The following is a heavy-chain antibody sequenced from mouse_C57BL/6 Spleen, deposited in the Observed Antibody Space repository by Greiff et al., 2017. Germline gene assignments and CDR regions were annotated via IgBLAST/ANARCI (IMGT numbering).Heavy chain of an antibody. CDR2: IYPRSGNT. Sequence: QVQLKQSGAELARPGASVKLSCKASGYTFTSYGISWVKQRTGQGLEWIGEIYPRSGNTYYNEKFQGKATLTADKSSSTAYMERRSLTSEDSAVYFCARYYGSSSFDYWGQGTTLTLSS. CDR3: ARYYGSSSFDY. CDR1: GYTFTSYG. D-gene: IGHD1-1*01. V-gene: IGHV1-81*01. J-gene: IGHJ2*01.